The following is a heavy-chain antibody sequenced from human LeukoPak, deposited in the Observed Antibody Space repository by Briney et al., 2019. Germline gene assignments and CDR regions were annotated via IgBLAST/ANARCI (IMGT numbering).Heavy chain of an antibody. CDR3: ARVGVEGFDP. Sequence: ASVKVSCKASGYXFTSYYIHWVRQAPGQGREWMGIINPSGGSTSYAQKFQGRVTMTRDTSTSTVYMELSSLRSEDTAAYYCARVGVEGFDPWGQGTLVTVSS. D-gene: IGHD3-10*01. CDR1: GYXFTSYY. CDR2: INPSGGST. V-gene: IGHV1-46*01. J-gene: IGHJ5*02.